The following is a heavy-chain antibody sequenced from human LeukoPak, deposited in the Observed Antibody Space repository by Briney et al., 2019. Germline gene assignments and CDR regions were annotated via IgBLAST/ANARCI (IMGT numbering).Heavy chain of an antibody. V-gene: IGHV3-48*02. CDR1: GFTFSSYA. Sequence: GGSLRLSCAASGFTFSSYAMSWVRQAPGKGLEWVSYISSSSSTIYYADSVKGRFTISRDNAKNSLYLQMNSLRDEDTAVYYCARVSGSSPEYNWFDPWGQGTLVTVSS. CDR2: ISSSSSTI. D-gene: IGHD6-6*01. CDR3: ARVSGSSPEYNWFDP. J-gene: IGHJ5*02.